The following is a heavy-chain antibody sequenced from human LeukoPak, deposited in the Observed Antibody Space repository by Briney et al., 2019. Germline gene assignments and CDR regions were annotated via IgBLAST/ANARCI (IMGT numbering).Heavy chain of an antibody. CDR1: GFTFSSHW. D-gene: IGHD4-17*01. CDR3: ARGLYGPDY. J-gene: IGHJ4*02. CDR2: INIAGSST. Sequence: GGSLRLSCAASGFTFSSHWMHWVRQAPGKGLVWVSRINIAGSSTTYADSMKGRFTISRDNAKNTVYLEMNSLRAEDTAVYYCARGLYGPDYWGQGTLVTVSS. V-gene: IGHV3-74*01.